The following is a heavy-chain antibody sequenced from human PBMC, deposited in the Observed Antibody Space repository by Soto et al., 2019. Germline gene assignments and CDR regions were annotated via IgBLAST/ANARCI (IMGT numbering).Heavy chain of an antibody. CDR1: GFTFSSYS. Sequence: DVRLLESGGGLVQPGGSLRLSCAASGFTFSSYSMSWVRQAPGKGLEWVSTIGTSASTYYGDAARGWFTLSRDNSRNTLYLQMNSLRAEDTAVYYCADLSRYCTSSNCDWGQGTLVTVSS. D-gene: IGHD2-2*01. CDR3: ADLSRYCTSSNCD. V-gene: IGHV3-23*02. J-gene: IGHJ4*02. CDR2: IGTSAST.